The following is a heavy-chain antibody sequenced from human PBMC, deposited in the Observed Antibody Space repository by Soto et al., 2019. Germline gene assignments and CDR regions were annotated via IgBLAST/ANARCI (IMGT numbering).Heavy chain of an antibody. CDR1: GGYISSFY. D-gene: IGHD2-2*01. V-gene: IGHV4-59*01. Sequence: SQTLSLTCTVFGGYISSFYWSWILQTPGKGLEWIGYIYYIGITSYNPSLNSRPTISVDPPNHQISRTVSSRTALEPSVYNGERDGVPACFNWCYPWGQGTLIT. CDR2: IYYIGIT. J-gene: IGHJ5*02. CDR3: ERDGVPACFNWCYP.